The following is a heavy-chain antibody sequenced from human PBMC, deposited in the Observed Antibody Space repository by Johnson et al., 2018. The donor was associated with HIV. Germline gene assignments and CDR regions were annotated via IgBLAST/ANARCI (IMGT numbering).Heavy chain of an antibody. CDR2: ISYDGSNK. D-gene: IGHD5-18*01. Sequence: QVQLVESGGGLVKPGGSLRLSCAASGFTFSSYGMHWVRQAPGKGLEWVAVISYDGSNKYYADSVKGRFPISRDNYKNTLYLQMNSLRAEDTAVYYCAKDGHSYGRGPDAFDIWGQGTMVTVSS. J-gene: IGHJ3*02. V-gene: IGHV3-30*18. CDR3: AKDGHSYGRGPDAFDI. CDR1: GFTFSSYG.